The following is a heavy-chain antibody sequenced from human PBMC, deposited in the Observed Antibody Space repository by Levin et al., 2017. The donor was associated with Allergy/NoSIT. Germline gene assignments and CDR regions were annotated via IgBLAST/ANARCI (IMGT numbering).Heavy chain of an antibody. J-gene: IGHJ4*02. CDR2: IYHTGGT. D-gene: IGHD6-13*01. CDR1: GDSVSEKKG. V-gene: IGHV4-4*02. Sequence: SETLSLTCAVSGDSVSEKKGWSGVRQPPGKGLEWIGGIYHTGGTSYNPSLESRLTISLDKSKNHFSLRLTSVTAADTAVYYCARVQALGAADYWGQGTLVTVS. CDR3: ARVQALGAADY.